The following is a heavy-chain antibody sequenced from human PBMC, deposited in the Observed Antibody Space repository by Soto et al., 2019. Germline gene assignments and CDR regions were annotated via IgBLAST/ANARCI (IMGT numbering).Heavy chain of an antibody. CDR1: GFTFSNYA. CDR2: ITSDGGNT. J-gene: IGHJ4*02. D-gene: IGHD2-21*01. Sequence: EVQLVDSGGGLVQPGGSLRLSCAASGFTFSNYAMHWVRQAPGKGLEYVSGITSDGGNTYYANSVEGRFTISRDNFMNTLYLQMGSLRAKDMAVYYCARGTGLYCGGDCYPLDYWGQGTLLTVSS. CDR3: ARGTGLYCGGDCYPLDY. V-gene: IGHV3-64*01.